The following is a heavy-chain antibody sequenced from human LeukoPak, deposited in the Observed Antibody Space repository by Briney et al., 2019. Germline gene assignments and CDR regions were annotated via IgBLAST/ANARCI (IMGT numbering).Heavy chain of an antibody. CDR1: GGSVSSGTYY. CDR2: IYTREST. D-gene: IGHD2-2*01. CDR3: ARDDWTYCSSTTCPDAYI. V-gene: IGHV4-61*09. J-gene: IGHJ3*02. Sequence: MASQTLSLTCTVSGGSVSSGTYYWSWIRQPAGKGLECIGHIYTRESTNYNPSLKSRVTISVDTAKNQFSLKLPSVTAADTAVYYCARDDWTYCSSTTCPDAYIWGQGTMVTVSS.